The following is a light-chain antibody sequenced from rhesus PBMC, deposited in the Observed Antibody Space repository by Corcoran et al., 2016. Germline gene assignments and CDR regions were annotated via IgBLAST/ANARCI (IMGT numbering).Light chain of an antibody. CDR1: QSVSSY. V-gene: IGKV3-10*01. CDR2: GAS. CDR3: YQHSSGYS. Sequence: QVILTQSPATLSLSPGERATLSCRASQSVSSYLAWYQQKPGQAPRLLIYGASSRATGIPARFSGSGSGTVVTLTISSLEPEDVGVYHCYQHSSGYSFGQGTKVEIK. J-gene: IGKJ2*01.